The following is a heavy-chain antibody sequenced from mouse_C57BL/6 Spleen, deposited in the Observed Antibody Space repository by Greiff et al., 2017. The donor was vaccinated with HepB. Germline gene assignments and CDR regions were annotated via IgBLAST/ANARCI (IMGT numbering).Heavy chain of an antibody. J-gene: IGHJ1*03. CDR3: AREDGTTGYFDV. V-gene: IGHV5-16*01. CDR1: GFTFSDYY. Sequence: EVKLVESEGGLVQPGSSMKLSCTASGFTFSDYYMAWVRQVPEKGLEWVANINYDGSSTYYLDSLKSRFIISRDNAKNILYLQMSSLKSEDTATYYCAREDGTTGYFDVWGTGTTVTVSS. CDR2: INYDGSST. D-gene: IGHD1-1*01.